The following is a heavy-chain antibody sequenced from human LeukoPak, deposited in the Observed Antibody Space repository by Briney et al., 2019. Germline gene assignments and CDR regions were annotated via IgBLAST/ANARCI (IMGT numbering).Heavy chain of an antibody. D-gene: IGHD3-3*01. CDR3: ARSATDAFDI. Sequence: GGSLRLSCAASGFTFSNYWMHWVRQAPGKGLVWVSLINSDGSSTNYADSVKGRFTIYRDNAKNTLYLQMNRLKAEDTAVYYCARSATDAFDIWGQGTMVTVSS. CDR2: INSDGSST. V-gene: IGHV3-74*01. J-gene: IGHJ3*02. CDR1: GFTFSNYW.